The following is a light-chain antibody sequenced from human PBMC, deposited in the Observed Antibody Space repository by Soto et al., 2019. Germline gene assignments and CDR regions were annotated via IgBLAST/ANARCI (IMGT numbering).Light chain of an antibody. CDR1: QSVSSSY. V-gene: IGKV3-20*01. Sequence: EIVLTQSPGTLSSSPGERATLSCRASQSVSSSYLGWYQQKPGQAPRLLIYGASSRATGIPDRFSGGGSGTDFTLTISRLEPEDFAVYYCQQYHNSPPTFGQGTKVDIK. J-gene: IGKJ1*01. CDR2: GAS. CDR3: QQYHNSPPT.